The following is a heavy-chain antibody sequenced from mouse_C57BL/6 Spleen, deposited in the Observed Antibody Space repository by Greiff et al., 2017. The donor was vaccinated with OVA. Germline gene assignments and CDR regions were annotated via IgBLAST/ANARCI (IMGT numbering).Heavy chain of an antibody. CDR3: ARKGTVVAPNY. Sequence: EVQLVESGPVLVKPGASVKMSCKASGYTFTDYYMNWVKQSHGKSLEWIGVINPYNGGTSYNQKFKGKATLTVDKSSSTAYMELNSLTSEDSAVYYCARKGTVVAPNYWGQGTTLTVSS. D-gene: IGHD1-1*01. V-gene: IGHV1-19*01. CDR2: INPYNGGT. CDR1: GYTFTDYY. J-gene: IGHJ2*01.